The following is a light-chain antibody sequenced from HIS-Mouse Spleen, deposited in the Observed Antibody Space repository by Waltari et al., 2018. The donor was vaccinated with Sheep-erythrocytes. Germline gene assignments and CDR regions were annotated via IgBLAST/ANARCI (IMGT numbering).Light chain of an antibody. CDR3: QQRSNWYT. J-gene: IGKJ2*01. CDR2: DAS. V-gene: IGKV3-11*01. CDR1: QSVRSY. Sequence: EIVLTQSPATLSLSPGERATLSCRASQSVRSYLAWYQQKPRQAPRLLIYDASNRATGIPAMFSGSGSWTDLTLTISSLEPEDFAVYYCQQRSNWYTFGQGTKLEIK.